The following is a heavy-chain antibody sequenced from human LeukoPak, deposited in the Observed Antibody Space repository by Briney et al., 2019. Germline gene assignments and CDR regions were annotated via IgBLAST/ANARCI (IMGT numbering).Heavy chain of an antibody. D-gene: IGHD2-15*01. V-gene: IGHV3-30*18. J-gene: IGHJ4*02. CDR3: AKGPLRGTAAAIDY. CDR1: GFTFDDYA. Sequence: GGSLRLSCAASGFTFDDYAMHWVRQAPGKGLEWVAVISYDGRNKHYPDSVKGRFTTSRDISTDTLWLQMDSLRTEDTAVYYCAKGPLRGTAAAIDYWGQGTLVTVSS. CDR2: ISYDGRNK.